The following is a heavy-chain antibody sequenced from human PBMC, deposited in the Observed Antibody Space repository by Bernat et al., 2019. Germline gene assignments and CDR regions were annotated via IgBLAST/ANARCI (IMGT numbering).Heavy chain of an antibody. D-gene: IGHD1/OR15-1a*01. CDR2: INIDGTTT. CDR1: GFTFSSYS. Sequence: EVQLVESGGDLVQPGGSLRLSCAASGFTFSSYSMHWVRQVPGKGLVWVSRINIDGTTTNYADSVKGRFTMSRDNAKNTVYLQMNSLRAEDTAVYYCVRDPNRRLDYWGQGTQVTVSP. J-gene: IGHJ4*02. CDR3: VRDPNRRLDY. V-gene: IGHV3-74*01.